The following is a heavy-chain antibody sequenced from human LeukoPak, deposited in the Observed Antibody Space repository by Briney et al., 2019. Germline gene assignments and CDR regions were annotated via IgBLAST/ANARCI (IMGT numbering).Heavy chain of an antibody. CDR3: AKAVLGYSNDHWYFDL. Sequence: GGSPRHSCAASEFTFVGYAMSRGRQAPGKGRERVSSIVGRGLSTYYADSVKGRFTISRENITNTLFLLISSLRVEDTAIYFSAKAVLGYSNDHWYFDLWGRGTLVTASS. CDR2: IVGRGLST. D-gene: IGHD2-15*01. J-gene: IGHJ2*01. V-gene: IGHV3-23*01. CDR1: EFTFVGYA.